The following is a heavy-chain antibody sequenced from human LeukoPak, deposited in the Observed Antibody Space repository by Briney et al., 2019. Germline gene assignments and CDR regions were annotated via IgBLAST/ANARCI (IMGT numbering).Heavy chain of an antibody. V-gene: IGHV4-59*01. CDR3: ARVEVGSYYGLDY. CDR2: IYYSGST. CDR1: GGSISSYY. Sequence: PSETLSLTCTVSGGSISSYYWSWIRQPPGKGLEWIGYIYYSGSTNYNPSLKSRVTISVDTSKNQFSLKLSSVTAADTAVYYCARVEVGSYYGLDYWGQGTLSPSPQ. J-gene: IGHJ4*02. D-gene: IGHD1-26*01.